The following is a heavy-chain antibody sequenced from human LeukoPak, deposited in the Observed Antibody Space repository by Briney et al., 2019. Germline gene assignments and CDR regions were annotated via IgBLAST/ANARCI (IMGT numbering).Heavy chain of an antibody. CDR2: IKQDGSEK. D-gene: IGHD3-16*01. V-gene: IGHV3-7*01. Sequence: GGSLRLSCAASGFTFSSYWMSWVRQAPGKGLEWVANIKQDGSEKYYVDSVKGRFTISRDNAKNTLYLQMNSLRTEDTAIYYCAAGGAASFDPWGQGTLVTVSS. J-gene: IGHJ5*02. CDR3: AAGGAASFDP. CDR1: GFTFSSYW.